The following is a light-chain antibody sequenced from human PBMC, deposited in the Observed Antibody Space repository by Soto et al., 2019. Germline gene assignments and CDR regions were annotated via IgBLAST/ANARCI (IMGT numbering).Light chain of an antibody. V-gene: IGLV2-14*01. CDR1: SSDIGASNY. Sequence: QSLLTQPASVSGSPGQSITISCTGTSSDIGASNYVSWYQQHPGKAPKVMIYEVSNRPSGVSNRFSGSKSGNTASLSISGLQAEDEADYYCSSYAINSVTLYVFGTGTKVTVL. CDR2: EVS. CDR3: SSYAINSVTLYV. J-gene: IGLJ1*01.